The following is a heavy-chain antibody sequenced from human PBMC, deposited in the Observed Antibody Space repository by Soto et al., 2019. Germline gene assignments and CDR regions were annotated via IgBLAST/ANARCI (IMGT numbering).Heavy chain of an antibody. J-gene: IGHJ3*02. CDR1: GFTFSSYG. CDR3: AKESPGLWFGDGQGAFDI. V-gene: IGHV3-30*18. Sequence: VQLVESGGGVVQPGRSLRLSCAASGFTFSSYGMHWVRQAPGKGLEWVAAISYDGSNKYYADSVKGRFTISRDNSKNTLYLQMNSLRAEDTAVYYCAKESPGLWFGDGQGAFDIWGQGTMVTVSS. D-gene: IGHD3-10*01. CDR2: ISYDGSNK.